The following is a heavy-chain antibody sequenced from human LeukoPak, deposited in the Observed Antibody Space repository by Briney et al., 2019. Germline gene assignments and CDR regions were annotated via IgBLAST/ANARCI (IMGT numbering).Heavy chain of an antibody. J-gene: IGHJ4*02. CDR1: GFTFSSYS. CDR3: ARGYGDYVPAY. Sequence: GGSLRLSCAASGFTFSSYSMNWVRQAPGKGLEWVSSISSSSSYIYYADSVKGRFTTSRDNAKNSLYLQMNSLRAEDTAVYYCARGYGDYVPAYWGQGTLVTVSS. V-gene: IGHV3-21*01. D-gene: IGHD4-17*01. CDR2: ISSSSSYI.